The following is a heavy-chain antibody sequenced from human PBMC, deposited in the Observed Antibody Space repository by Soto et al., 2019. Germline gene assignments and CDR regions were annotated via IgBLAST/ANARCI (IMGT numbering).Heavy chain of an antibody. V-gene: IGHV3-48*01. CDR1: GVTFGSYS. CDR2: ISSSSSTM. CDR3: ARDSGYSYGPLDY. Sequence: GGSLRLSCAASGVTFGSYSMNWVRQAPGKGLEWVSYISSSSSTMYYADSVKGRFTISRDNAKNSLYLQMNSLRAEDTAVYYCARDSGYSYGPLDYWGQGTLVTVSS. D-gene: IGHD5-18*01. J-gene: IGHJ4*02.